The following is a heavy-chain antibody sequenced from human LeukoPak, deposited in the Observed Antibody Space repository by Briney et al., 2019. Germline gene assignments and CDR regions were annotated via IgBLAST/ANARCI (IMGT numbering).Heavy chain of an antibody. CDR2: ISGSGGST. Sequence: GGSLRLSRAASGLTFSSYAMSWVRQAPGKGLEWVSAISGSGGSTYYADSVKGRFTISRDNSKNTLYLQMNSLRAEDTAVYYCAKDGTLFRELDYWGQGTLVTVSS. V-gene: IGHV3-23*01. CDR3: AKDGTLFRELDY. D-gene: IGHD1-26*01. J-gene: IGHJ4*02. CDR1: GLTFSSYA.